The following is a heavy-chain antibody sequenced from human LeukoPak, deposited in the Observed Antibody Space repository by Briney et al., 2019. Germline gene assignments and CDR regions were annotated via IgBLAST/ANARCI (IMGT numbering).Heavy chain of an antibody. Sequence: GGSLRLSCAASGFTFRSYAMTWVRQAPGKGLEWVANINQDGSERYYVDSVKGRFTISRDNAKNSLSLQMNSLRAEDTALYYCARGNAMGVWGQGTTVTASS. CDR3: ARGNAMGV. CDR1: GFTFRSYA. V-gene: IGHV3-7*01. J-gene: IGHJ6*02. CDR2: INQDGSER.